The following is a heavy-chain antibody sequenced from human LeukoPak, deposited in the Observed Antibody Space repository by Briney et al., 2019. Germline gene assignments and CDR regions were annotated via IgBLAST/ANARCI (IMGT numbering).Heavy chain of an antibody. CDR2: ISSGHTTI. Sequence: GGSLRLSCAASGFTFTSYSMNWVRQAPGKGLEWVSYISSGHTTIYYADSVKGRFTISRDNAKNSLYLQMNSLGAEDTAVYYCARAQYSSSPTSQYYYYYMDVWGKGTTVNVSS. J-gene: IGHJ6*03. D-gene: IGHD6-6*01. V-gene: IGHV3-48*04. CDR1: GFTFTSYS. CDR3: ARAQYSSSPTSQYYYYYMDV.